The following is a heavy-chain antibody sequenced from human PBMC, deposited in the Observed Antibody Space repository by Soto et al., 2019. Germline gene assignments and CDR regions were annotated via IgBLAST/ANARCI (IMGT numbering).Heavy chain of an antibody. Sequence: GGSLRLSCAASGFTVSSNYMSWVRQAPGKGLEWVSVIYSGGSTYYADSVKGRFTISRDNAKNSLYLQMNSLRAEDTAVYYCARVMQQSMVLGAFDIWGQGTMVTVSS. V-gene: IGHV3-53*01. J-gene: IGHJ3*02. CDR1: GFTVSSNY. D-gene: IGHD6-19*01. CDR3: ARVMQQSMVLGAFDI. CDR2: IYSGGST.